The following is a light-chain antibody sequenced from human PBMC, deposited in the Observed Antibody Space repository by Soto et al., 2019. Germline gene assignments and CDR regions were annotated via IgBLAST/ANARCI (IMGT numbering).Light chain of an antibody. CDR2: AAS. CDR1: QRISYY. J-gene: IGKJ2*01. Sequence: DIQMTQSPSSLSTSVGDRVTITCRASQRISYYLNWYQQKPGKAPKLLIYAASSLQSGVPSRFRGSGSGTDFTLTISSLQAEDSATYYCQQTYSTPYTFGQGTKLEIK. CDR3: QQTYSTPYT. V-gene: IGKV1-39*01.